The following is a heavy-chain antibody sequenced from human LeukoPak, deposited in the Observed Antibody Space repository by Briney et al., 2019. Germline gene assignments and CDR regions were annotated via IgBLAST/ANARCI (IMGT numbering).Heavy chain of an antibody. CDR2: MNPNSGNT. V-gene: IGHV1-8*01. CDR3: ARGGISGYDYVSWFDP. J-gene: IGHJ5*02. Sequence: ASVKVSCTASGYTFTSYDINWVRQATGQGLEWMGWMNPNSGNTGYAQKFQGRVTMTRNTSISTAYMELSSLRSEDTAVYYCARGGISGYDYVSWFDPWGQGTLVTVSS. CDR1: GYTFTSYD. D-gene: IGHD5-12*01.